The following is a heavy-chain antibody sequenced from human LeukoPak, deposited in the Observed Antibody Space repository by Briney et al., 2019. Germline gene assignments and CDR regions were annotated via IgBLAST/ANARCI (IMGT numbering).Heavy chain of an antibody. CDR3: ARYGSGFDY. J-gene: IGHJ4*02. CDR2: IYSGGST. Sequence: GGSLRLSCAASGFTFSSYWMSWVRQAPGKGLEWVSVIYSGGSTYYADSVKGRFTISRDNSKNTLYLQMNSLRAEDTAVYYCARYGSGFDYWGQGTLVTVSS. V-gene: IGHV3-53*01. CDR1: GFTFSSYW. D-gene: IGHD3-10*01.